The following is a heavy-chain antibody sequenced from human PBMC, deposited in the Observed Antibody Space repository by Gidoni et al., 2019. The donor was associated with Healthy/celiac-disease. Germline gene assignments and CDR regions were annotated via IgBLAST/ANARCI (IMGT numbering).Heavy chain of an antibody. CDR2: IKQDGSEK. D-gene: IGHD1-1*01. Sequence: EVQLVESGGGLVQPGGSLRLSCAASGFTFSSYWMSWVRQAPGKGLEWVANIKQDGSEKYYVDSVKGRFTISRDNAKNSLYLQMNSLRAEDTAVYYCARWLSPGPHNGGFDPWGQGTLVTVSS. CDR3: ARWLSPGPHNGGFDP. J-gene: IGHJ5*02. CDR1: GFTFSSYW. V-gene: IGHV3-7*01.